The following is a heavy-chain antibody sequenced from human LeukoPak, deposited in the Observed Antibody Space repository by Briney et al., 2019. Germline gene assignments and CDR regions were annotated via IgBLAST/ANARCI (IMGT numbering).Heavy chain of an antibody. D-gene: IGHD3-22*01. CDR1: GGSISSSSYY. CDR3: ARDRPMIVVVITTYEGDAFDI. J-gene: IGHJ3*02. CDR2: IYYSGST. V-gene: IGHV4-39*07. Sequence: SETLSLTCTVSGGSISSSSYYWGWIRQPPGKGLEWIGSIYYSGSTYYNPSLKSRVTISVDTSKNQFSLKLSSVTAADTAVYYCARDRPMIVVVITTYEGDAFDIWGQGTMVTVSS.